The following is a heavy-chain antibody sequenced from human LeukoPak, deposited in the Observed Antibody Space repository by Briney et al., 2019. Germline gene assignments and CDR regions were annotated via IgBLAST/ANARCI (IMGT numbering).Heavy chain of an antibody. CDR2: TYPGDSDT. J-gene: IGHJ6*02. D-gene: IGHD1-1*01. V-gene: IGHV5-51*01. Sequence: GESLKISCKGSGYSFTSYWIGWVRQMPGKGLEWMGITYPGDSDTRYSPSFQGQVTISADKSISTAYLQWSSLKASDTAMYYCARVPPTERGSPENYYYGMDVWGQGTTVTVSS. CDR3: ARVPPTERGSPENYYYGMDV. CDR1: GYSFTSYW.